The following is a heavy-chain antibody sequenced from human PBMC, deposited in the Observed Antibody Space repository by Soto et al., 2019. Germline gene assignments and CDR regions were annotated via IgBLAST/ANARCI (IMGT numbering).Heavy chain of an antibody. CDR2: IKQDGSEK. Sequence: GGSLRLSCAASGFTFSSYWMSWVRQAPGKGLEWVANIKQDGSEKYYVDSVKGRFTISRDNAKNSLYLQMNSLRAEDTAVYYCAKCGYYYDSSGYYKFSAFDNWGQGTMVTVSS. J-gene: IGHJ3*02. D-gene: IGHD3-22*01. CDR3: AKCGYYYDSSGYYKFSAFDN. V-gene: IGHV3-7*03. CDR1: GFTFSSYW.